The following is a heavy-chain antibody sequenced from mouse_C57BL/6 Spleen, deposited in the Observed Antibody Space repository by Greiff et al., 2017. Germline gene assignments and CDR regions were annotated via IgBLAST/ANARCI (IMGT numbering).Heavy chain of an antibody. CDR3: ARSRYSNYWYFDV. V-gene: IGHV1-85*01. Sequence: VQLQQSGPELVKPGASVKLSCKASGYTFTSYDINWVKQRPGQGLEWIGWIYPSDGSTKYNGKFKGKATLTVDTSSSTAYMELHSLTSEDSAVYFCARSRYSNYWYFDVWGTGTTVTVSS. CDR1: GYTFTSYD. CDR2: IYPSDGST. J-gene: IGHJ1*03. D-gene: IGHD2-5*01.